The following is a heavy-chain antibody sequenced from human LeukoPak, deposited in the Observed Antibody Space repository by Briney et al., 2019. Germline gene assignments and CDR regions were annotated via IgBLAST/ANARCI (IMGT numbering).Heavy chain of an antibody. V-gene: IGHV4-59*08. Sequence: SETLSLTCTGGSISPSYWSWIRQSPGKGLEWIAQIHYTGGATYNPSLKSRVTISVDTSNNHLSLRLSSVTAADTAVYCCTRHAQTYYYGMDVWGQGTTVTVSS. CDR3: TRHAQTYYYGMDV. J-gene: IGHJ6*02. CDR2: IHYTGGA. CDR1: GSISPSY.